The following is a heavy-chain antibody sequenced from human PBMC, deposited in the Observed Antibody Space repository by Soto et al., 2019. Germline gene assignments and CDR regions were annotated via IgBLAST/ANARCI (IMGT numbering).Heavy chain of an antibody. CDR3: AKGSARGRPYYFDC. D-gene: IGHD5-18*01. V-gene: IGHV3-23*01. CDR2: ISGSGGDT. J-gene: IGHJ4*02. Sequence: EVQLLESGGDLGQPGGSLRLSCAASGFTFSSYAMSWVRQAPGKGLEWVSAISGSGGDTYHADSVKGRFAISRDNTKNTLYLQMNSLRAEDRAVYYCAKGSARGRPYYFDCWGQGTLVTVSS. CDR1: GFTFSSYA.